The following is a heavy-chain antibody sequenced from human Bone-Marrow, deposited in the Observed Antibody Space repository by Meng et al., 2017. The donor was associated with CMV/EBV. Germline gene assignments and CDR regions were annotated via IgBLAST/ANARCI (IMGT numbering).Heavy chain of an antibody. Sequence: SVKVSCKASGYTFTSYGISWVRQAPGQGLEWMGRIIPILGIANYAQKFQGRVTITADKSTSTAYMELSSLRSEDTAVYYCARMPDVAPLQLWYNDAFDIWGQGTMVTVSS. V-gene: IGHV1-69*04. CDR1: GYTFTSYG. CDR2: IIPILGIA. J-gene: IGHJ3*02. D-gene: IGHD5-18*01. CDR3: ARMPDVAPLQLWYNDAFDI.